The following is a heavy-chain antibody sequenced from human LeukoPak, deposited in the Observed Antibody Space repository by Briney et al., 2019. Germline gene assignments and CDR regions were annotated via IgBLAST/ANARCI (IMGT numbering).Heavy chain of an antibody. CDR1: GGTISSSA. V-gene: IGHV1-69*13. J-gene: IGHJ3*02. CDR3: ARDPQSSGFINVADAFDI. Sequence: SVKVSCKASGGTISSSAISWVRQAPGQGLEWMGRIIPIFGPANYAQKFQGRVTITADESTNTAYMELSSLRSEDTAVYYCARDPQSSGFINVADAFDIWGQGTMVTVSS. CDR2: IIPIFGPA. D-gene: IGHD3-22*01.